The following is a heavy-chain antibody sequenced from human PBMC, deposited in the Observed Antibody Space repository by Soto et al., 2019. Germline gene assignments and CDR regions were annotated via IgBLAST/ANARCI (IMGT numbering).Heavy chain of an antibody. J-gene: IGHJ5*01. CDR2: VHISGHS. CDR3: ARVRQGCSANNCYFDP. Sequence: SETLSLTCTLSGGSVRAPDWWNWVRQSPDKGLEWIAEVHISGHSNYNPSLRSRVSVSIDSSKNQFYLNLNSVTAADTAIYYCARVRQGCSANNCYFDPWGQGTQVTVSS. D-gene: IGHD1-1*01. V-gene: IGHV4-4*02. CDR1: GGSVRAPDW.